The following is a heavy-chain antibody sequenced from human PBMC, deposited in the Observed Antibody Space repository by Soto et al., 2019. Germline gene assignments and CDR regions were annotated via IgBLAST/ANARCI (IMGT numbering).Heavy chain of an antibody. CDR2: IYYSGST. Sequence: SETLSLTCTVSGGSISSGDYYWSWIRQPPGKGLEWIGYIYYSGSTNYNPSLKSRVTISVDTSKNSVYLEMDSLRAEDTALYYCARDVDADFRTDFDYWGRGTLVTVSS. J-gene: IGHJ4*02. CDR3: ARDVDADFRTDFDY. CDR1: GGSISSGDYY. D-gene: IGHD4-17*01. V-gene: IGHV4-30-4*01.